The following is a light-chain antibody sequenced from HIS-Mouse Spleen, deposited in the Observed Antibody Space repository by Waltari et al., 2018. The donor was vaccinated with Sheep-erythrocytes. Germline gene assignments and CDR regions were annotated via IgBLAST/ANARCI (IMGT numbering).Light chain of an antibody. V-gene: IGLV2-23*03. CDR3: CSYAGSSTFHVV. Sequence: QSALTQPASVSGSPGQSITISCTGTSSDVGRYNLVSWYQQHPGKAPKLMIYEGSKRPVGVSNRFSGSKSGNTASLTISGLQAEDEADYYCCSYAGSSTFHVVFGGGTKLTVL. CDR1: SSDVGRYNL. CDR2: EGS. J-gene: IGLJ2*01.